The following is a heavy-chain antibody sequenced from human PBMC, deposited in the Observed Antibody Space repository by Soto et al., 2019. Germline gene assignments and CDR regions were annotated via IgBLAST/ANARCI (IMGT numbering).Heavy chain of an antibody. CDR2: IYYSGST. J-gene: IGHJ6*02. CDR3: ARHVPYLRDNSHCADGMDV. Sequence: PSETLSLTCTVSGGSISSYYWSWIRQPPGKGLEWIGYIYYSGSTNYNPSLKSRVTISVDTSKNQFSLKLSSVTAADTAAYYCARHVPYLRDNSHCADGMDVCCQGTSVT. V-gene: IGHV4-59*08. D-gene: IGHD1-20*01. CDR1: GGSISSYY.